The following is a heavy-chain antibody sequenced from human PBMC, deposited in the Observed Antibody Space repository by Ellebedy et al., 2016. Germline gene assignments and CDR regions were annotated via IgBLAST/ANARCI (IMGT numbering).Heavy chain of an antibody. J-gene: IGHJ4*02. CDR1: GGSFSGYY. CDR3: ARGRRGSGRSYFDY. D-gene: IGHD3-10*01. V-gene: IGHV4-34*01. CDR2: INHSGST. Sequence: SETLSLXCAVYGGSFSGYYWSWIRQPPGKGLEWIGEINHSGSTNYNPSLKSRVTISVDTSKNQFSLKLSSVTAADTAVYYCARGRRGSGRSYFDYWGQGTLVTVSS.